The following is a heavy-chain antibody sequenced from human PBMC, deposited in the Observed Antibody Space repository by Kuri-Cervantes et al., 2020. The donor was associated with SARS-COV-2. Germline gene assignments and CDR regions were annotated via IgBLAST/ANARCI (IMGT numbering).Heavy chain of an antibody. CDR3: ASALLVVLDY. D-gene: IGHD3-22*01. CDR1: GFTFSSYA. CDR2: ISYDGSNK. Sequence: LSLTCAASGFTFSSYAMHWVRQAPGKGLEWVAVISYDGSNKYYADSVKGRFTISRDNSKNTLYLQMNSLRAEDTAVYYCASALLVVLDYWGQGTLVPSPQ. V-gene: IGHV3-30-3*01. J-gene: IGHJ4*02.